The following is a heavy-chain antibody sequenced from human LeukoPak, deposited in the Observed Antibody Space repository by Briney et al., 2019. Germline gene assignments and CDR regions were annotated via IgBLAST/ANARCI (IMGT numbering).Heavy chain of an antibody. CDR2: IRYDGSNE. D-gene: IGHD6-13*01. CDR1: GFTFSSYA. Sequence: GGSLRLSCAASGFTFSSYAMHWVRQAPGKGQEWVAFIRYDGSNEYYADSVKGRFTISRDNSKNTLYLQMNSLKAEDTAVYYCAKDYSSSWYGFDYWGQGTLVTVSS. V-gene: IGHV3-30*02. CDR3: AKDYSSSWYGFDY. J-gene: IGHJ4*02.